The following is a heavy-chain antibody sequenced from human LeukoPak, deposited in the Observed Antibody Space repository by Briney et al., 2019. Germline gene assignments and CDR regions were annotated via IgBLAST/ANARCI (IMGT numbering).Heavy chain of an antibody. V-gene: IGHV1-46*01. D-gene: IGHD3-16*01. CDR1: GYTFTSYG. Sequence: ASVKVSCKASGYTFTSYGISWVRQAPGQGLEWMGIINPSGGSTSYAQKFQGRVTMTRDTSTSTVYMELSSLRSEDTAVYYCARVATYTARWFDPWGQGTLVTVSS. J-gene: IGHJ5*02. CDR3: ARVATYTARWFDP. CDR2: INPSGGST.